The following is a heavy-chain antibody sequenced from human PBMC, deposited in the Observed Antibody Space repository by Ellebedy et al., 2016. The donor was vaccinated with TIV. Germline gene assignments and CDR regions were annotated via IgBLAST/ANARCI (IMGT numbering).Heavy chain of an antibody. V-gene: IGHV3-48*01. CDR3: ARDPLGNYGDYVDY. CDR2: ISSSSSTI. Sequence: GESLKISCAASGFTFSSYSMNWVRQAPGKGLEWVSYISSSSSTIYYADSVKGRFTISRDNPKNSLYLQMNSLRAEDTAVYYCARDPLGNYGDYVDYWGQGTLVTVSS. D-gene: IGHD4-17*01. J-gene: IGHJ4*02. CDR1: GFTFSSYS.